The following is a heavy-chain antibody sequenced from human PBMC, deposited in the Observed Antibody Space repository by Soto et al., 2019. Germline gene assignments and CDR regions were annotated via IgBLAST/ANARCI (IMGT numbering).Heavy chain of an antibody. Sequence: PSETLSLTCVVSGDSISSGYHWAWIRQPPGKGLEWVASIYHSGTTYYNPSLTSRVTISVDTSKNQFSLKLSSMTAADKAVYYCARGGGYDSFDFWGQGIQVTVSS. CDR2: IYHSGTT. V-gene: IGHV4-38-2*01. CDR3: ARGGGYDSFDF. CDR1: GDSISSGYH. J-gene: IGHJ4*02. D-gene: IGHD2-15*01.